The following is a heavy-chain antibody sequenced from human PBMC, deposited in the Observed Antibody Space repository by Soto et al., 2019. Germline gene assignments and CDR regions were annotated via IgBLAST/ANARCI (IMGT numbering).Heavy chain of an antibody. V-gene: IGHV3-9*01. CDR2: ISWNSGDI. D-gene: IGHD5-12*01. Sequence: EVQLVESGGGSVQPGRSLRLSCAASGFSFDDYGMHWVRQGPGKGLEWVSGISWNSGDIYYADSVKGRFTISRDNAKRSLYLQMNIMRTYDRALYYWAKANEVDRDGRLEYWGQGILVTVSS. CDR1: GFSFDDYG. CDR3: AKANEVDRDGRLEY. J-gene: IGHJ4*02.